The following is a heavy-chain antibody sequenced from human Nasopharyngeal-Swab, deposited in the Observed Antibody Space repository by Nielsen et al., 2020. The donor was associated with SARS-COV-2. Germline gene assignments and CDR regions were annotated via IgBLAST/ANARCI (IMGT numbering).Heavy chain of an antibody. V-gene: IGHV3-7*01. CDR1: GFIFSSYW. CDR3: ARELAVAGTLGLFDY. Sequence: GASLRLSCAASGFIFSSYWMSWVRQAPGKGLEWVANIKQDGSEKYYVDSVKGRFTISRDNAKNSLYLQMNSLRAEDTAVYYCARELAVAGTLGLFDYWGQGTLVTVSS. CDR2: IKQDGSEK. J-gene: IGHJ4*02. D-gene: IGHD6-19*01.